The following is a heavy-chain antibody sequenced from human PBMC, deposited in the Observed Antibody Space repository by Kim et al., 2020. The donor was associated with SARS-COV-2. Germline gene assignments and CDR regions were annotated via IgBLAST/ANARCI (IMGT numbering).Heavy chain of an antibody. CDR2: FYPEDGET. J-gene: IGHJ6*02. CDR1: GYTLTELS. CDR3: ATVKYSSSWLGGFYYYGMDV. Sequence: ASVKVSCKASGYTLTELSMHWVRQAPGKGLEWMGGFYPEDGETIYAQKFQGRVTMTEDTSTDTAYMELSSLRSEDTAVYYCATVKYSSSWLGGFYYYGMDVWGQGTRVTVSS. D-gene: IGHD6-13*01. V-gene: IGHV1-24*01.